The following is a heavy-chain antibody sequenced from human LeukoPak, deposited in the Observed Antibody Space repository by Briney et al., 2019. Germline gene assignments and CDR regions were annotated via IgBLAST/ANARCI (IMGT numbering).Heavy chain of an antibody. V-gene: IGHV3-74*01. D-gene: IGHD2-2*01. Sequence: GGSLRLSCAASGFTFSSYWMHWVRQAPGKGLVWVSRINSDGSSTGYADSVKGRFTISRDNAKNTLYLQMNSLRAEDTAVYYCARERDCSSTSCYSWWFDPWGQGTLVTVSS. CDR3: ARERDCSSTSCYSWWFDP. CDR1: GFTFSSYW. J-gene: IGHJ5*02. CDR2: INSDGSST.